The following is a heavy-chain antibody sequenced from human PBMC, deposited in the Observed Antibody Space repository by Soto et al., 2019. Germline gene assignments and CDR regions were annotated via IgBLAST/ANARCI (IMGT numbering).Heavy chain of an antibody. CDR1: GFSFSSYA. CDR2: ISGSGDTT. V-gene: IGHV3-23*01. J-gene: IGHJ4*02. CDR3: ARSAGDYGHFDY. D-gene: IGHD4-17*01. Sequence: PGGSLRLSCAASGFSFSSYAMTWVRQAPGKGLDWASSISGSGDTTYYADPVKGRFTVSRDNSKNTVFLQMNSLRAEDTAMYYCARSAGDYGHFDYWGQGTLVTVSS.